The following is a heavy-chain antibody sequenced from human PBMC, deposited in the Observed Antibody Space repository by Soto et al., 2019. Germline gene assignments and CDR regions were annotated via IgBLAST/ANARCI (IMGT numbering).Heavy chain of an antibody. CDR1: GDSIRSYY. J-gene: IGHJ4*02. CDR2: ISYNGAT. CDR3: ARVVLVYFCPSYLYY. D-gene: IGHD1-26*01. Sequence: QVQLQESGPGLVKPSETLSLTCTVSGDSIRSYYWTWIRQPPGKGLEWIGYISYNGATNYNPSLESRVTISVDTSKNQFSLKLISVTAEDTAIYYCARVVLVYFCPSYLYYWGQRTVVTVSS. V-gene: IGHV4-59*01.